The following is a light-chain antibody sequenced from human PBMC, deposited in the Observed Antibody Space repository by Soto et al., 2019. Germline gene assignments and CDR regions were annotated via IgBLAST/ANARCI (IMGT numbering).Light chain of an antibody. V-gene: IGKV1-8*01. CDR2: AAS. CDR1: QGISSY. CDR3: QQYYSYPHT. J-gene: IGKJ4*01. Sequence: ALRMTQSPSSFSASTGDRVTITCRASQGISSYLAWYQQKPGKAPKLLIYAASTLQSGVPSRFSGSGSGTDFTLTSSGLQSEDFATYYCQQYYSYPHTFGGGTKVEIK.